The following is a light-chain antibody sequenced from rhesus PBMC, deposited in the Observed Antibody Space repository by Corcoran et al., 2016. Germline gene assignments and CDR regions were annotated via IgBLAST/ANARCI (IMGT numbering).Light chain of an antibody. CDR1: NSDIGGYTY. CDR2: EVS. V-gene: IGLV2-32*02. J-gene: IGLJ6*01. Sequence: QAALTQPRSVSGSPGRSVTISCTVTNSDIGGYTYVSWYQQFPDTAPKFIIYEVSKRPSGVPDRFSGSKSGNTASLTISGLQAEDEADYYCGSYAGSNTFMFGSGTKLTVL. CDR3: GSYAGSNTFM.